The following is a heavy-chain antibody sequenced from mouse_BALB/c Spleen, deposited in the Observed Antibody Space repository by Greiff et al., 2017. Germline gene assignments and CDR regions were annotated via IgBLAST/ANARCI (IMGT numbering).Heavy chain of an antibody. Sequence: EVKLQESGPGLVKPSQSLSLTCSVTGYSITSGYYWNWIRQFPGNKLEWMGYISYDGSNNYNPSLKNRISITRDTSKNQFFLKLNSVTTEDTATYYCARSGTDAYWGQGTLVTVSA. CDR1: GYSITSGYY. J-gene: IGHJ3*01. V-gene: IGHV3-6*02. D-gene: IGHD2-14*01. CDR3: ARSGTDAY. CDR2: ISYDGSN.